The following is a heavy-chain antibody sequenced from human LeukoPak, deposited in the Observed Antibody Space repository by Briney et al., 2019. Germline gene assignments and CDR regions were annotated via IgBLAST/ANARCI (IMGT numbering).Heavy chain of an antibody. CDR2: TSSDGTNK. CDR3: ARNWNDFDY. J-gene: IGHJ4*02. D-gene: IGHD1-1*01. CDR1: GFTFSTYG. V-gene: IGHV3-30*03. Sequence: GRSLRLSCAASGFTFSTYGMHWVRQAPGKGLEWVAVTSSDGTNKNYADSVKGRFTISRDNSKNTLYLQMNSLRAEDTAVYYCARNWNDFDYWGQGTLVTVSS.